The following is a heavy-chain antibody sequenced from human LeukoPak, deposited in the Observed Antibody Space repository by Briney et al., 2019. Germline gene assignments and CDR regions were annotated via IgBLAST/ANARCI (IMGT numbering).Heavy chain of an antibody. CDR3: ARGPAAGLFDY. J-gene: IGHJ4*02. Sequence: GGSLRLSCAASGFTFSSYSMNWVRQAPGKGLEWVSSISSSSSYIYYADSVKGRFTISRDNAKNSRYLQMNSLRAEDTAVYYCARGPAAGLFDYWGQGTLVTVSS. D-gene: IGHD6-13*01. V-gene: IGHV3-21*01. CDR1: GFTFSSYS. CDR2: ISSSSSYI.